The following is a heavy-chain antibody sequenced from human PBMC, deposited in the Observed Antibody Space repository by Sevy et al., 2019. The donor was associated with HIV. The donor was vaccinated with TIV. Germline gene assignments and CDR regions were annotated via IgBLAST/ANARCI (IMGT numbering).Heavy chain of an antibody. CDR2: IYSGGIT. V-gene: IGHV3-66*01. D-gene: IGHD6-6*01. Sequence: GGSLRLSCAASGFTVSSNYMSWVRQAPGKGLEWVSVIYSGGITYYADSVKGRLTISRDNSKNTLYLQMNSLRADDTAVYYCARSLGSSSPYYYGMDVWGQGTTVTVSS. J-gene: IGHJ6*02. CDR3: ARSLGSSSPYYYGMDV. CDR1: GFTVSSNY.